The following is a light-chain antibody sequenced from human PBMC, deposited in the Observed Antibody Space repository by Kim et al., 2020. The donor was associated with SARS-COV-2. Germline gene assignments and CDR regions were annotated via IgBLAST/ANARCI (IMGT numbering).Light chain of an antibody. Sequence: SVCPGERATLSSRASQSVSANLAWYQQRPGQAPRLLISRASTRATGIPDRFSGSGSGTEFTLTVSSLQSEDFAVYYCQQYKDWPLTFGGETKVEI. CDR3: QQYKDWPLT. CDR2: RAS. CDR1: QSVSAN. J-gene: IGKJ4*01. V-gene: IGKV3-15*01.